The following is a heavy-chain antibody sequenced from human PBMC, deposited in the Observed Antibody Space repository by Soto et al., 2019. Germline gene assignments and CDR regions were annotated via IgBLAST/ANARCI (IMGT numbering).Heavy chain of an antibody. CDR2: FDPEDEAT. Sequence: QVPLTQSGAEVKKPGASVQVSCKVSGDTLSKLSMHWVRQGPGKGLEWVGGFDPEDEATLYAQNLQGRVTMTEDTSTDTAYLDLRGLRSDDTAVYYCAAGSYRGAASASRFEFWGQGTLVTVSS. CDR3: AAGSYRGAASASRFEF. V-gene: IGHV1-24*01. D-gene: IGHD3-10*01. J-gene: IGHJ4*02. CDR1: GDTLSKLS.